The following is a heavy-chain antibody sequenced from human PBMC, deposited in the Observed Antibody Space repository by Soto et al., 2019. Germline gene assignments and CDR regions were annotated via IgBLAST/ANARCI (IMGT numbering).Heavy chain of an antibody. CDR1: GYSISSGCY. CDR3: ASIAADGTVPTYGMDV. Sequence: SETLCRTCAVSGYSISSGCYWGRIRQPPGKGLEWIGSIYHNGITYYNPCLSSRVTISLHKSKDQFSLKLSSVTAAHKAVYYCASIAADGTVPTYGMDVWGQGTTVTVSS. J-gene: IGHJ6*02. CDR2: IYHNGIT. D-gene: IGHD6-13*01. V-gene: IGHV4-38-2*01.